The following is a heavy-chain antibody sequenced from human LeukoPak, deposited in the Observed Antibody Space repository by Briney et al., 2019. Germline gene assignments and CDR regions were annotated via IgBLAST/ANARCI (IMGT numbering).Heavy chain of an antibody. D-gene: IGHD6-19*01. J-gene: IGHJ4*02. V-gene: IGHV1-8*02. Sequence: ASVKVSCKASGYTFTSYDINWVRQATGQGLEWMGWMNPNSGNTGYAQKFQGRVTMTRDMSTSTVYMELSSLRSEDTAVYYCATQAAVARNFDYWGQGTLVTVSS. CDR1: GYTFTSYD. CDR3: ATQAAVARNFDY. CDR2: MNPNSGNT.